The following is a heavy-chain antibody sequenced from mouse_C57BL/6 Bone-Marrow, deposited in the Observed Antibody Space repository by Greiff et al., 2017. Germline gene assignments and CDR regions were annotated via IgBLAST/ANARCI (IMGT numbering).Heavy chain of an antibody. D-gene: IGHD2-4*01. CDR3: AREGVYYEAMDY. Sequence: EVQLQQSGPELVKPGASVKISCKASGYTFTDYYMNWVKQSHGKSLEWIGDINPNNGGTSYNQKFTGKATLTVDKSSSTAYMELRSLTSEDSAVYYCAREGVYYEAMDYWGQGTSVTVSS. CDR2: INPNNGGT. J-gene: IGHJ4*01. CDR1: GYTFTDYY. V-gene: IGHV1-26*01.